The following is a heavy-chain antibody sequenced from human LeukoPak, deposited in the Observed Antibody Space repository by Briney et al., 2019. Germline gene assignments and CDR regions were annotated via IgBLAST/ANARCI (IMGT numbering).Heavy chain of an antibody. V-gene: IGHV3-23*01. CDR3: AKGRSGSCYSQSDY. J-gene: IGHJ4*02. CDR2: IDGSGGTT. CDR1: GFTVSSNY. D-gene: IGHD2-15*01. Sequence: PGGSLRLSCAASGFTVSSNYMSWVRQAPGKGLEWVSSIDGSGGTTYYADSVKGRFTVSRDNSKNTLYLQMNSLRVEDTALYYCAKGRSGSCYSQSDYWGQGTLVTVSS.